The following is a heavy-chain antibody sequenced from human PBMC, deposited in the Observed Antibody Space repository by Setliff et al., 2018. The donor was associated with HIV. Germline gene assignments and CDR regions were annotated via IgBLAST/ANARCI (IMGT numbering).Heavy chain of an antibody. D-gene: IGHD5-18*01. CDR1: GGSFSDYY. V-gene: IGHV4-34*01. Sequence: SETLSLTCVVYGGSFSDYYWTWIRQPPEKGLVWIGKINYSGSTDYNSSLRSRVTISVDTSKNQISLKLTSVTAADTAVYYCAGGWGYSYALNWGQGTLVTVSS. CDR2: INYSGST. J-gene: IGHJ1*01. CDR3: AGGWGYSYALN.